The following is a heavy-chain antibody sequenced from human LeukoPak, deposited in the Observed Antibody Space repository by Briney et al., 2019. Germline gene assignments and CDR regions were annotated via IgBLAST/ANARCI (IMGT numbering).Heavy chain of an antibody. V-gene: IGHV4-4*07. J-gene: IGHJ4*02. Sequence: SETLSLTCTVSGGSISSYYWSWIRQPAGKGLEWIGRIYTSGSTNYNPSLKSRVTMSVDTSKNQFSLKLSPVTAADTAVYYCARVFGSSLPYYFDYWGQGTLVTVSS. CDR1: GGSISSYY. D-gene: IGHD6-13*01. CDR2: IYTSGST. CDR3: ARVFGSSLPYYFDY.